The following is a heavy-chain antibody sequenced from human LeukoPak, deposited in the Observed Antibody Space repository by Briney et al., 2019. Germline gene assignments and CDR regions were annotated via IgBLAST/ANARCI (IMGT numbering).Heavy chain of an antibody. CDR3: ARDPGGVAAAGFFDY. CDR2: IYYSGST. D-gene: IGHD6-13*01. CDR1: GGSISSCY. V-gene: IGHV4-59*12. Sequence: PSETLSLTCTVSGGSISSCYWSWIRQPPGKGLEWIGYIYYSGSTNYNPSLKSRVTISVDTSKNQFSLKLSSVTAADTAVYYCARDPGGVAAAGFFDYWGQGTLVTVSS. J-gene: IGHJ4*02.